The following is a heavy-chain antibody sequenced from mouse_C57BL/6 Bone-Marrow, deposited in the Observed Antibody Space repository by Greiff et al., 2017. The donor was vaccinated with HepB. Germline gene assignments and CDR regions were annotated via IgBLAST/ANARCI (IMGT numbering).Heavy chain of an antibody. CDR3: ARYYYDYERYFDV. CDR1: GYTFTDYY. CDR2: INPNNGGT. J-gene: IGHJ1*03. D-gene: IGHD2-4*01. Sequence: EVQLQQSGPELVKPGASVKISCKASGYTFTDYYMNWVKQSHGKSLEWIGDINPNNGGTSYNQKFKGKATLTVDKSSSTAYMELRSLTSEDSAVYYCARYYYDYERYFDVWGTGTTVTVSS. V-gene: IGHV1-26*01.